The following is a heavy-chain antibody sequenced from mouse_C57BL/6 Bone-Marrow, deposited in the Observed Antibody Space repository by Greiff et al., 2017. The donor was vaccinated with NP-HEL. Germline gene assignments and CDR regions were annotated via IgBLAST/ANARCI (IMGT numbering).Heavy chain of an antibody. CDR3: VVYYYGSSYCWYVDV. Sequence: VQLKESGPELVKPGASVKISCKASGYSFTDYNMNWVKQSNGKSLEWIGVINPNYGNTSYNQKFKGKATLTVDQSSSTAYMQLNSLTSEDSAVYYCVVYYYGSSYCWYVDVWGTGTTVTVSS. D-gene: IGHD1-1*01. V-gene: IGHV1-39*01. J-gene: IGHJ1*03. CDR2: INPNYGNT. CDR1: GYSFTDYN.